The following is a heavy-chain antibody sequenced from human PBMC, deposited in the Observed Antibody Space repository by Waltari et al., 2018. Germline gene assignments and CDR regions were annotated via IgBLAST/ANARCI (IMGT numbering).Heavy chain of an antibody. CDR3: ARVGYSALPTNSYYFDY. J-gene: IGHJ4*02. V-gene: IGHV1-2*06. D-gene: IGHD5-12*01. Sequence: QVQLVQSGAEVKKPGASVKVSCKASGYTFTGYYMHWVRQAPGQGLEWMGRINPNSGGTNYAQKFQGRVTMTRDTSISTAYMELSRLRSDDTAVYYCARVGYSALPTNSYYFDYWGQGTLVTVSS. CDR2: INPNSGGT. CDR1: GYTFTGYY.